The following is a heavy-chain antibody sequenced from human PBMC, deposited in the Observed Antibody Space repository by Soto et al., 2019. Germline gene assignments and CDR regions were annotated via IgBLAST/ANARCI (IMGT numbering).Heavy chain of an antibody. D-gene: IGHD6-19*01. J-gene: IGHJ4*02. CDR1: GFTFNTFG. Sequence: QEELVESGGGVVQPGMSLRLSCAASGFTFNTFGMHWVRQAPGKGPEWVALLWHDGSNKYYADSVKGRFTISRDNPRNTLYLQLNDLRVEDTAVYYCARERAVTGGSYFFDRWGQGTLVTVSA. CDR3: ARERAVTGGSYFFDR. CDR2: LWHDGSNK. V-gene: IGHV3-33*01.